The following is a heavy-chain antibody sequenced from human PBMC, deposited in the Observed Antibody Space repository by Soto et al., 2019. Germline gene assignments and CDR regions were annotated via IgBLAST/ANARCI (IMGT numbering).Heavy chain of an antibody. Sequence: ASVKVSCKASGYTFTSYAMHWERQAPGQRLEWMGWINAGNGNTKYSQKFQGRVTITRDTSASTAYMELSSLRSEDTAVYYCARSSLEWLLYDWFDPWGQGTLVTVSS. CDR1: GYTFTSYA. J-gene: IGHJ5*02. D-gene: IGHD3-3*01. CDR3: ARSSLEWLLYDWFDP. CDR2: INAGNGNT. V-gene: IGHV1-3*01.